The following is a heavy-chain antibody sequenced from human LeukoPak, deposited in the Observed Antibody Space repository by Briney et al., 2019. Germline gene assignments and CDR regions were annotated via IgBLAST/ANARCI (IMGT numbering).Heavy chain of an antibody. J-gene: IGHJ4*02. CDR1: GYTFTNYG. CDR3: ARDLVPGIVGATLDY. CDR2: ISAYNGNT. D-gene: IGHD1-26*01. Sequence: ASVKVSCKASGYTFTNYGISWVRQAPGHGLEWMGWISAYNGNTNYAQKLQGRVTMTTDTSTSTAYMDLRSLRSDDTAVYYCARDLVPGIVGATLDYWGQGTLVTVSS. V-gene: IGHV1-18*01.